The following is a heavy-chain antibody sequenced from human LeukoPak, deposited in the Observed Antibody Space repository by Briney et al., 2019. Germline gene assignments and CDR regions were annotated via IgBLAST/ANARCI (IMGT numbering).Heavy chain of an antibody. CDR3: ARVMGKSWFGELLTGDYYYGMDV. J-gene: IGHJ6*04. CDR1: GFTFSSYS. V-gene: IGHV3-21*01. Sequence: GGSLRLSCAASGFTFSSYSMNWVRQAPGKGLEWVSSISSSSYIYYADSVKGRFTISRDNAKNSLYLQMNSLRAEDTAVYYCARVMGKSWFGELLTGDYYYGMDVWGKGTTVTVSS. CDR2: ISSSSYI. D-gene: IGHD3-10*01.